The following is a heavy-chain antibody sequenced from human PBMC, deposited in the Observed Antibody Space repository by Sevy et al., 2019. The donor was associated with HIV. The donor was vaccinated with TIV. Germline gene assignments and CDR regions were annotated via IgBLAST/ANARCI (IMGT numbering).Heavy chain of an antibody. CDR2: INPNSGGT. Sequence: ASVKVSCKASGYTFTGYYMHWVRQAPGHGLEWMGRINPNSGGTNYAQKFQGRVTMTRDTSISTAYMELSRLRSDDTAVYYCARDPLDCSSTSCYFDYWGQGTLVTVSS. D-gene: IGHD2-2*01. CDR3: ARDPLDCSSTSCYFDY. CDR1: GYTFTGYY. J-gene: IGHJ4*02. V-gene: IGHV1-2*06.